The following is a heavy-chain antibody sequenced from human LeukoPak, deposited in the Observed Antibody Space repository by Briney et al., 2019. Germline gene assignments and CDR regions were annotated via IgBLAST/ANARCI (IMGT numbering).Heavy chain of an antibody. CDR3: ARDMEEIVEATDY. CDR1: GYTFTSYD. D-gene: IGHD1-26*01. J-gene: IGHJ4*02. Sequence: ASVKVSCKASGYTFTSYDINWVRQATGQGLEWMGWISAYNGNTNYAQKLQGRVTMTTDTSTSTAYMELRSLRSDDTAVYYCARDMEEIVEATDYWGQGTLVTVSS. V-gene: IGHV1-18*01. CDR2: ISAYNGNT.